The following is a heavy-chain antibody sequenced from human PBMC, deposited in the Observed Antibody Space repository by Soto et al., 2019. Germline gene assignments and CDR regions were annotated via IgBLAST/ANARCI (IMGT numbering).Heavy chain of an antibody. CDR3: ARVRRYYYYYMDV. CDR1: GFTFSSYG. J-gene: IGHJ6*02. CDR2: INSDGSST. V-gene: IGHV3-74*01. Sequence: EVQLVESGGGLVQPGGSLRLSCAASGFTFSSYGMHWVRQPPGKGLVWVSSINSDGSSTSYADSVKGRFTISRDNAKYTLDVQKHSLGDYDAAVYYCARVRRYYYYYMDVWGQGTTVTVSS.